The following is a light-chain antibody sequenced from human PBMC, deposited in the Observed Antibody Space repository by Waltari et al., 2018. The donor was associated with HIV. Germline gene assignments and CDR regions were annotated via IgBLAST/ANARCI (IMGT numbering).Light chain of an antibody. CDR1: SSNIGSNY. CDR2: RNN. CDR3: AAWDGSLSVVV. Sequence: QSVLTQPPSASGTPGQRVTISRSGSSSNIGSNYVYWYQQLPGTAPKLLIYRNNQRPSGVPDRFSGSKSGTSASLAISGLRSEDEADYYCAAWDGSLSVVVFGGGTKLTVL. V-gene: IGLV1-47*01. J-gene: IGLJ2*01.